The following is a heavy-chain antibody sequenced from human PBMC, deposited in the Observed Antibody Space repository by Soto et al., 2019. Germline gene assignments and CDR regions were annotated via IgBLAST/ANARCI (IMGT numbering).Heavy chain of an antibody. Sequence: QVHLVQSGAEVKKPVASVKVSCKGSGYAFTTYGITWVRQAPGQGLEWMGWISAHNGNTNYAQKLQCRVTVTRDTSTSTAYMELRSLRSDDTAVYYCARGRYGDYWGQGALVTVSS. J-gene: IGHJ4*02. CDR2: ISAHNGNT. D-gene: IGHD1-1*01. V-gene: IGHV1-18*01. CDR3: ARGRYGDY. CDR1: GYAFTTYG.